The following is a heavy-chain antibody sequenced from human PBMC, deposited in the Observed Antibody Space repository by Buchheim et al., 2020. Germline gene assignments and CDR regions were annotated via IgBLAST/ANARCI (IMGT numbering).Heavy chain of an antibody. CDR1: GYSFFSHW. Sequence: EVQLVQSGAEVSKPGESLKISCKGSGYSFFSHWIAWVRQMPGKGLEWMGIIYPGDSDTRYSPSFQGQVTISADKSISTAYLQWSSLKASDTAMYYCARLPSSDYYDDTDYHFFPIYLDYWGQGTL. J-gene: IGHJ4*02. CDR2: IYPGDSDT. CDR3: ARLPSSDYYDDTDYHFFPIYLDY. V-gene: IGHV5-51*01. D-gene: IGHD3-22*01.